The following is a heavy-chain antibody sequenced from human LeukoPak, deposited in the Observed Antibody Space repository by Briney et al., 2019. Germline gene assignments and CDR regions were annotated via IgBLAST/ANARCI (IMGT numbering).Heavy chain of an antibody. CDR2: IYSGGST. CDR3: AKTYYYTDG. Sequence: QTGGSLRLSCAASVSTLCINYMSWVRQAPGKGLEWVSVIYSGGSTYYANSVKGRFTISRDNSKSTLYLPTVILISENTAVYYCAKTYYYTDGWGKGTTVTVSS. J-gene: IGHJ6*03. V-gene: IGHV3-53*01. CDR1: VSTLCINY.